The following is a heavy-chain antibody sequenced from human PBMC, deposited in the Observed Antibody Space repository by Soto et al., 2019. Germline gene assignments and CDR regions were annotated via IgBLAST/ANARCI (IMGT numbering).Heavy chain of an antibody. V-gene: IGHV4-4*02. Sequence: QVQLQESGPGLVKPSGTLSLTCAVSGGSISSSNWWSWVRQPPGKGMEWIGEIYHSGSTTFHPSPTRRATISVDESTWRFFLVVTSVTGADTAVYFGASGLAVAKSVDYGGQGTLVTGAS. D-gene: IGHD2-15*01. CDR3: ASGLAVAKSVDY. CDR1: GGSISSSNW. CDR2: IYHSGST. J-gene: IGHJ4*02.